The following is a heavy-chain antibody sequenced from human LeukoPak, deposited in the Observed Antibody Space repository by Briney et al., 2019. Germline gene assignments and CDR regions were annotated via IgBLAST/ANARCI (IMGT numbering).Heavy chain of an antibody. V-gene: IGHV3-7*01. Sequence: PGGSLRLSCAASGFTVGSYWMTWVRQGPGKGLEGVANIQKDGSEKNYVDSVKGRFTISRDNAKTTLYLQMNSLRAEDTAVYYCARDSGNSGYDVHDYWGQGTLVTVSS. CDR3: ARDSGNSGYDVHDY. D-gene: IGHD5-12*01. CDR2: IQKDGSEK. CDR1: GFTVGSYW. J-gene: IGHJ4*02.